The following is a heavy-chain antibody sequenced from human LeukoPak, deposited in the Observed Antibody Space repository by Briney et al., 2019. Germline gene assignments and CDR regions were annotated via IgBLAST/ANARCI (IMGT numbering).Heavy chain of an antibody. CDR3: ARNRVDYYDSSGYYGGFDY. Sequence: DSVKGRFTISRDNSKNTLYLQMKSLRAEDTAVYYCARNRVDYYDSSGYYGGFDYWGQGTLVTVSS. V-gene: IGHV3-30*01. D-gene: IGHD3-22*01. J-gene: IGHJ4*02.